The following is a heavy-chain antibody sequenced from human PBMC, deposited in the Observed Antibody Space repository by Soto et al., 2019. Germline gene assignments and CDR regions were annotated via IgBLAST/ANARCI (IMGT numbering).Heavy chain of an antibody. D-gene: IGHD6-13*01. CDR1: GFTFSNYA. V-gene: IGHV3-30*18. CDR2: IASDGKDK. J-gene: IGHJ4*02. Sequence: QVQLVESGGGVVQPGRSLKLSCAASGFTFSNYAIHWVRQAPGKGLAWVAVIASDGKDKRYADSVKGRFTISRDTSKNTVYLQMNSLRGEDTAVYYCAKDGAIAAADYFFDYWGQGSLVTVSS. CDR3: AKDGAIAAADYFFDY.